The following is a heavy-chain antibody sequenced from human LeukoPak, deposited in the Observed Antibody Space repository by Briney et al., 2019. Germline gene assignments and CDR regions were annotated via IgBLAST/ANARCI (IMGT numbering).Heavy chain of an antibody. CDR1: GGSFSGYY. J-gene: IGHJ4*02. CDR3: ARVTVTTLDLDY. D-gene: IGHD4-17*01. V-gene: IGHV4-34*01. CDR2: INHSGST. Sequence: PSETLSLTCAVYGGSFSGYYWSWIRQPPGKGLEWIGEINHSGSTNYNPSLKSRVTISVDTSKNQFSLKLSSVTAADTAVYYCARVTVTTLDLDYWGQGTLVTVSS.